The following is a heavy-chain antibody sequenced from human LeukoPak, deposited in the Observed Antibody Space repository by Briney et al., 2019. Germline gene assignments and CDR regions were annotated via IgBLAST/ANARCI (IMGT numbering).Heavy chain of an antibody. CDR1: GFTFSSYA. V-gene: IGHV3-30-3*01. CDR2: ISYDGSNK. J-gene: IGHJ5*02. D-gene: IGHD4-4*01. CDR3: ARGVGLTTVSTNNWFDP. Sequence: QPGGSLRLSCAASGFTFSSYAMNWVRQAPGKGQEWVALISYDGSNKYYADSVKGRFTISRDDSKNALYVRMKSVRAEDTAVYYCARGVGLTTVSTNNWFDPWGQGTLVTVSS.